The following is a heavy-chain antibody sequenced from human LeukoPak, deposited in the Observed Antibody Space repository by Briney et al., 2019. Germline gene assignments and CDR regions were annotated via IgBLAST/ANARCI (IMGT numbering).Heavy chain of an antibody. J-gene: IGHJ4*02. CDR3: AKAHLYCSGGSCYSDPFDY. CDR2: ISGSGGST. D-gene: IGHD2-15*01. Sequence: PGGSLRLSCAASGFTFSSYAMSWVRQAPGKGLEWVSAISGSGGSTYYADSVKGRSTISRDNSKNTLYLQMHSLRAEDTAVSYCAKAHLYCSGGSCYSDPFDYWGQGTLVTVSS. CDR1: GFTFSSYA. V-gene: IGHV3-23*01.